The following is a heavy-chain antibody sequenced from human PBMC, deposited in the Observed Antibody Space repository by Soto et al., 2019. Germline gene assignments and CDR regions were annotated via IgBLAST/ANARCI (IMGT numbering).Heavy chain of an antibody. V-gene: IGHV3-23*01. Sequence: GGSLRLSCAASGFTFSSYAMSWVRQAPGKGLEWVSTISGSGGSTYYADSVKGRFTISRDNSKNTLFLQMNSLRAEDTAVYFCSKDRHRGSWNYSVDYWGQGTLVTVSS. D-gene: IGHD3-10*01. CDR3: SKDRHRGSWNYSVDY. CDR1: GFTFSSYA. CDR2: ISGSGGST. J-gene: IGHJ4*02.